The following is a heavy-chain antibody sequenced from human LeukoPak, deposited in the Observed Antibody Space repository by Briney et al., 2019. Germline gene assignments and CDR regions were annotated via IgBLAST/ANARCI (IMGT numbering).Heavy chain of an antibody. J-gene: IGHJ5*02. CDR1: GFTFSNYW. CDR2: IKQSGSEK. D-gene: IGHD5-12*01. CDR3: ARGGSWFDV. V-gene: IGHV3-7*01. Sequence: PGGSLRLSCAASGFTFSNYWVSWVRQAPGKGLEWVANIKQSGSEKNYVDSVKDRFTISRDNAENSLYLQVNSLGAEDTAVYYCARGGSWFDVWGQGTLVTVSS.